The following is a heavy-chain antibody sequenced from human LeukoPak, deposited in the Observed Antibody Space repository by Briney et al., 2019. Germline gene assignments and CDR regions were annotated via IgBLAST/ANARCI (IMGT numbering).Heavy chain of an antibody. V-gene: IGHV4-39*01. D-gene: IGHD3-16*02. CDR1: GGSISSSSYY. J-gene: IGHJ4*02. CDR2: IYYSGST. Sequence: SETLSLTCTVSGGSISSSSYYWGWIRQPPGKGLEWIGSIYYSGSTYYNPSLKSRVTIPVDTSKNQFSLKLSSVTAADTAVYYCASSYYEYVWGSYPFDYWGQGTLVTVSS. CDR3: ASSYYEYVWGSYPFDY.